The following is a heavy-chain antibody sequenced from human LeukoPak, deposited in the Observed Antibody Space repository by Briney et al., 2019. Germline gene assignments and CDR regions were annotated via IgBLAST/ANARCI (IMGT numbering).Heavy chain of an antibody. D-gene: IGHD4-11*01. CDR1: GGTFSSYA. CDR3: ARGRTTSNYGGIFDY. Sequence: SVTVSFTASGGTFSSYAISWVRQAPGQGLEWMGGIIPIFGTENYAQKFQGRVTITTDESTSTAYMELSSLRSEDTAVYYCARGRTTSNYGGIFDYWGQGTLVTVSS. J-gene: IGHJ4*02. V-gene: IGHV1-69*05. CDR2: IIPIFGTE.